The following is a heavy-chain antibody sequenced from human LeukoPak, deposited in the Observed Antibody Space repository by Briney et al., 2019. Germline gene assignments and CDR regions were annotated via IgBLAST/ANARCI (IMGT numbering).Heavy chain of an antibody. CDR3: AKSGRKYYPVLGLDF. CDR1: GFPFYDFA. Sequence: PGRSLRLSCAASGFPFYDFAMHWVRHAPGKGLEWVSGISWSTGTTGYATSVKGRFTISSDSARNSLYLQMDSLRVEDTALYYCAKSGRKYYPVLGLDFWGQGTLVTVSS. D-gene: IGHD1-26*01. J-gene: IGHJ4*02. CDR2: ISWSTGTT. V-gene: IGHV3-9*01.